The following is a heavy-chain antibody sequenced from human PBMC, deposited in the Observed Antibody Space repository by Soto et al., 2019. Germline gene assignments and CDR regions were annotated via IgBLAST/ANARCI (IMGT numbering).Heavy chain of an antibody. J-gene: IGHJ5*02. Sequence: PSVKVSCKASGGTFSSYAISWVRQAPGQGLEWMGGIIPIFGTANYAQKFQGRVTITADESTSTAYMELSSLRSEDTAVYYCARIGHYDSSGYYGRWFDPWGQGTLVTVSS. CDR2: IIPIFGTA. D-gene: IGHD3-22*01. CDR1: GGTFSSYA. V-gene: IGHV1-69*13. CDR3: ARIGHYDSSGYYGRWFDP.